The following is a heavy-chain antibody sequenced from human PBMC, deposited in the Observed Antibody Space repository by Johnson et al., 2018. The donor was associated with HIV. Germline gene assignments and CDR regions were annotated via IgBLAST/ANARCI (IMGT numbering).Heavy chain of an antibody. CDR1: GFTFDDYA. D-gene: IGHD1-14*01. V-gene: IGHV3-20*04. CDR2: INWNGGST. CDR3: ARGRATGRGRSAFDI. J-gene: IGHJ3*02. Sequence: VQLVESGGGVVRPGGSLRLSCAASGFTFDDYAMSWVRQGPRKGLEWVSGINWNGGSTGYVESVKGRFTISRDNDKNSLYLQMNSLRAEDTALYYCARGRATGRGRSAFDIWGQGTMVIVSS.